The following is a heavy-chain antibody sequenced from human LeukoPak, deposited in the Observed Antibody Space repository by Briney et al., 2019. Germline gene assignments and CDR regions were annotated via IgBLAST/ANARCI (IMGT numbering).Heavy chain of an antibody. CDR1: GGSFSDYY. CDR3: ARQGWGSSSWRQDAFDI. J-gene: IGHJ3*02. D-gene: IGHD6-13*01. Sequence: SETLSLTCGVYGGSFSDYYWSWIRQSPGKGLEWIGEINHSGSTNYNPSLKSRVTISIDTSKNQFSLKLSSVTAADTAVYYCARQGWGSSSWRQDAFDIWGQGTMVTVSS. V-gene: IGHV4-34*01. CDR2: INHSGST.